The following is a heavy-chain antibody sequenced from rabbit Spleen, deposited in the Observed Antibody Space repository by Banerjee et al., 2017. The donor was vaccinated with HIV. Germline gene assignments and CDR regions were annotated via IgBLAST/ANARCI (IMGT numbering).Heavy chain of an antibody. V-gene: IGHV1S40*01. CDR2: IAVSNSDFT. Sequence: VESGGDLVKPGASLTLTCTASGVSFNFNNYMCWVRQAPGKGLEWIGCIAVSNSDFTYFANWAKGRFTISKTSSTTVTLQMTSLTAADTATYFCARDAATSFSSYGMDLWGPGTLVTVS. J-gene: IGHJ6*01. CDR1: GVSFNFNNY. CDR3: ARDAATSFSSYGMDL. D-gene: IGHD8-1*01.